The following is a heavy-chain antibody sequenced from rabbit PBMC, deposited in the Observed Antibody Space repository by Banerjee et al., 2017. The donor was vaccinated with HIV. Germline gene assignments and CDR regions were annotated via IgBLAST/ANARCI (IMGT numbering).Heavy chain of an antibody. CDR2: IGAGSIGST. CDR1: GFTLSSYW. V-gene: IGHV1S40*01. J-gene: IGHJ4*01. Sequence: QSLEESGGDLVKPGASLTLTCTASGFTLSSYWMCWVRQAPGKGLEWIGCIGAGSIGSTWYASWAKGRFTISKTSSTTVTLQMTSLTAADTATYFCARARSAGYGYANLWGPGTLVTVS. D-gene: IGHD6-1*01. CDR3: ARARSAGYGYANL.